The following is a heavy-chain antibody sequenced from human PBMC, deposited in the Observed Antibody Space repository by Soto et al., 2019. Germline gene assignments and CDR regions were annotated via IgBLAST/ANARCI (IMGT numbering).Heavy chain of an antibody. Sequence: GGSLRLSCAASGFTFSSYGMHWVRQAPGKGLEWVAVIWYDGSNKYYADSVKGRFTISRDNSKNTLYLQMNSLRAEDTAVYYCARETGTAILDYWGQGTLVTVSS. CDR3: ARETGTAILDY. CDR2: IWYDGSNK. J-gene: IGHJ4*02. V-gene: IGHV3-33*01. CDR1: GFTFSSYG. D-gene: IGHD1-1*01.